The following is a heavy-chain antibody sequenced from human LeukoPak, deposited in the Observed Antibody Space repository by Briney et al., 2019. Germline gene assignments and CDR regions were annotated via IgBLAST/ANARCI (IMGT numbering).Heavy chain of an antibody. CDR3: ASRDPCTRDMCYGLGY. J-gene: IGHJ4*02. Sequence: PGGSLRLSCAASGFTFSSYAMTWVRQAPGKGLECVSLISANGVNTYYADSVKGRFTISRDNSKNTLYLQMSSLRVEDTAIYYCASRDPCTRDMCYGLGYWGQGTLVTVSS. CDR2: ISANGVNT. V-gene: IGHV3-23*01. D-gene: IGHD2-8*02. CDR1: GFTFSSYA.